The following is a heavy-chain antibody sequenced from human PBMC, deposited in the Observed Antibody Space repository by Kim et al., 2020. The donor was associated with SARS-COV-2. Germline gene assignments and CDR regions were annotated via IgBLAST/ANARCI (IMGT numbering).Heavy chain of an antibody. D-gene: IGHD3-22*01. CDR2: IKQDRSEI. CDR1: GFTFSSYW. Sequence: GGSLRLSCAASGFTFSSYWMSWVRQAPGKGLEWVANIKQDRSEIYYVDSVKGRFTISRDNAKNSLYLQMNSLRAEDTAVYYCARLHPYYYDSSEGFDYYGQGTLVTVSS. CDR3: ARLHPYYYDSSEGFDY. J-gene: IGHJ4*02. V-gene: IGHV3-7*01.